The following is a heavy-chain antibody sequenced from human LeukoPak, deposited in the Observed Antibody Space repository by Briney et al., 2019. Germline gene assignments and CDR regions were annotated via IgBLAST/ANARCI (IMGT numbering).Heavy chain of an antibody. D-gene: IGHD3-9*01. CDR3: ARKGYDFLTGENDWFDP. Sequence: SETLSLTCTISGASISTCYWNWIRQSPEKGLEWIGYIHITGNTCYNPSLKSRVAISIDTPNNHFSLKLSSVTPADTAVYYCARKGYDFLTGENDWFDPWGQGTLVTVSS. CDR1: GASISTCY. J-gene: IGHJ5*02. V-gene: IGHV4-59*01. CDR2: IHITGNT.